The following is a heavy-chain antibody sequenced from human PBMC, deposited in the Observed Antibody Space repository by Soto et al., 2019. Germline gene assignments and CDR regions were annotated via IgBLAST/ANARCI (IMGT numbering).Heavy chain of an antibody. V-gene: IGHV3-53*02. Sequence: EVQLVETGGGLIQPGGSLRLSCAASGFTISDKYMSWVRQAPGKGLEWVSVINGGGDTFYPDSVKGRFTISRDTSENTLDIQMNNLRAEDTSIYYCASRPKLPPSATVSWPLAFWGPGTLVTVSS. CDR1: GFTISDKY. J-gene: IGHJ4*02. CDR2: INGGGDT. D-gene: IGHD2-15*01. CDR3: ASRPKLPPSATVSWPLAF.